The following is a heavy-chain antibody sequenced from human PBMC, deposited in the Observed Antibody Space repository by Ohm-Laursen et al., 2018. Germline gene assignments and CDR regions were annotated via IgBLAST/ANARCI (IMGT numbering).Heavy chain of an antibody. V-gene: IGHV5-51*01. J-gene: IGHJ4*02. CDR3: ARRVSGSYHSPLGF. Sequence: ESLKISCKTSGYTFTNYWIGWVRQMPAKGLEWMGIIYPGDSNTKYSPSFQGQVTISADKSLSTASLQWSSLKASDTAIYYCARRVSGSYHSPLGFWGQGTLVTVSS. D-gene: IGHD1-26*01. CDR2: IYPGDSNT. CDR1: GYTFTNYW.